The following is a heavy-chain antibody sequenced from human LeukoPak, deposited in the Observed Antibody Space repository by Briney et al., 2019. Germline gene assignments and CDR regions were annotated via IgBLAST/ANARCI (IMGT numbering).Heavy chain of an antibody. V-gene: IGHV3-23*01. CDR3: AKDIDYGGSSIQDY. CDR1: GFTFSSYA. CDR2: ISGSGGST. Sequence: PGGSLRLSCAASGFTFSSYAMSWVRQAPGKGLEWVSAISGSGGSTYYADSVKGRFTISRDNSKNTLYLQMNSLRAEDTAVYYCAKDIDYGGSSIQDYWGQGTLVTVSS. D-gene: IGHD4-23*01. J-gene: IGHJ4*02.